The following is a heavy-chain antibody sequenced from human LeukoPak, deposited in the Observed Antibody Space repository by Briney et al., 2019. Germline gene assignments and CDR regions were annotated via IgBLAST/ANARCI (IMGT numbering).Heavy chain of an antibody. Sequence: SETLSLTCTVSGGSISSYYWSWIRQPPGKGLEWIGYIYYSGSTNYNPSLKSRVTISVDTSKNQFSLKLSSVTAADTAVYYCARTIFGPSLGGWFDPWGQGTLVTVSS. CDR1: GGSISSYY. J-gene: IGHJ5*02. CDR3: ARTIFGPSLGGWFDP. CDR2: IYYSGST. V-gene: IGHV4-59*08. D-gene: IGHD3-3*01.